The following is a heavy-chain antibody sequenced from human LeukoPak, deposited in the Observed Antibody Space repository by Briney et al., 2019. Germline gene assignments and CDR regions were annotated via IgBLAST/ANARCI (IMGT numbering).Heavy chain of an antibody. CDR1: GFTFSSYA. J-gene: IGHJ5*02. D-gene: IGHD4-11*01. V-gene: IGHV3-23*01. CDR3: AKDASNYLSNWFDP. Sequence: GGSLRLSCAASGFTFSSYAMSWVRQAPGKGLEWVSATSGSGDSTYYADSVKGRFTISRDNSKNTLYLQMNSLRAEDTAIYYCAKDASNYLSNWFDPWGQGTLVTVSS. CDR2: TSGSGDST.